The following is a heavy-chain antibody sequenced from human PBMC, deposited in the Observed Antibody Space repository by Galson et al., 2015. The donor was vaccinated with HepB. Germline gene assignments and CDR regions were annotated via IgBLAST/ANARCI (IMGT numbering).Heavy chain of an antibody. V-gene: IGHV5-51*01. CDR1: GYSFTNYW. CDR3: AGSYDSSGYSAFDI. D-gene: IGHD3-22*01. J-gene: IGHJ3*02. Sequence: QSGAEVKKPGESLKISFKGSGYSFTNYWIGWVRQMPGKGLEWIGIIWPGDSDTRYSPSFQGQVTISADKSISTAYLQWSSLKASDTAMYYCAGSYDSSGYSAFDIWGRGTMVTVFS. CDR2: IWPGDSDT.